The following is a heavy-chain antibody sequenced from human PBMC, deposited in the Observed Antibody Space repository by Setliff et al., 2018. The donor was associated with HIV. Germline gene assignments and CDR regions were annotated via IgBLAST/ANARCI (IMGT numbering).Heavy chain of an antibody. J-gene: IGHJ4*02. V-gene: IGHV4-61*02. Sequence: PSETLSLTCTVSGGSISSGSYYWSWIRQPAGKGLECIGRIYTSGSTNYNPSLKSRVTISVDTSKRQFSLKLSSVTAADTAVYYCARGQHSSTWGALFDYWGQGILVTVSS. D-gene: IGHD6-13*01. CDR3: ARGQHSSTWGALFDY. CDR2: IYTSGST. CDR1: GGSISSGSYY.